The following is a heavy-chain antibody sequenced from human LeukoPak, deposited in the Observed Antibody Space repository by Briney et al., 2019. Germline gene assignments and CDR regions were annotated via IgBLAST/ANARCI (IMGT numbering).Heavy chain of an antibody. J-gene: IGHJ4*02. CDR3: ARGWDIVVVPAYYFDY. Sequence: SETLSLTCAVYVGSFRGYYWSWIRQPPGKGLEWNGEFNHSRSPNYNPSLKSRVTISVDTSKNQCSLKLSSVTAAYTAVYYCARGWDIVVVPAYYFDYWGQGTLVTVSS. CDR1: VGSFRGYY. V-gene: IGHV4-34*01. CDR2: FNHSRSP. D-gene: IGHD2-2*01.